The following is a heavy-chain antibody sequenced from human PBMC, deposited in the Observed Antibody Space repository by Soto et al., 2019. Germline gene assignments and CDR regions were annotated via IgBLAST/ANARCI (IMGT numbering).Heavy chain of an antibody. CDR2: INLNSGGT. CDR1: GYTFTGYY. J-gene: IGHJ6*02. CDR3: ARDRMVRGVIIKDYYYYYGMDV. D-gene: IGHD3-10*01. V-gene: IGHV1-2*04. Sequence: ASVKVSCKASGYTFTGYYMRWVRQAPGQGLEWMGLINLNSGGTNYAQKFQGWVTMTRDTSISTAYMELSRLRSDDTAVYYCARDRMVRGVIIKDYYYYYGMDVWGQGTTVTVSS.